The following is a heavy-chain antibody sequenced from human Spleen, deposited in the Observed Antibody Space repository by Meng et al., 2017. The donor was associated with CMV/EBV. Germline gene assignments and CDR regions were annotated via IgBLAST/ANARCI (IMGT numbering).Heavy chain of an antibody. CDR3: VRSRYAMDV. CDR1: GFSISSYC. J-gene: IGHJ6*02. Sequence: GESLKISCAASGFSISSYCMNWVRQSPERGLEWVSSISTSSSYIFYADSVKGRFTISRDNAKNTLFLQMNSLRAEDTAVYYCVRSRYAMDVWGQGTTVTVSS. V-gene: IGHV3-21*01. CDR2: ISTSSSYI.